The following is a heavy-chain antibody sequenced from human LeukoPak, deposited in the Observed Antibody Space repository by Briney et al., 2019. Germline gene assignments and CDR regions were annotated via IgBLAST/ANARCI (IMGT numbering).Heavy chain of an antibody. Sequence: PGGTLRLSCAASGFTFSRYGMSWVRQAPGKGLEWVSGIGTAGDIYYPGSVKGRFTISRENAKNSLYLQMNSLRAGDTAVYYCARDRGRYYMDVWGKGTTVTISS. CDR3: ARDRGRYYMDV. CDR2: IGTAGDI. J-gene: IGHJ6*03. D-gene: IGHD6-25*01. V-gene: IGHV3-13*01. CDR1: GFTFSRYG.